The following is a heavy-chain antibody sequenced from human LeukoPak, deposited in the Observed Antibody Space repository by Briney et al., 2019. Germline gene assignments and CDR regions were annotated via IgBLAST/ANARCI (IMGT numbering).Heavy chain of an antibody. V-gene: IGHV1-18*01. J-gene: IGHJ6*03. Sequence: GASVKVSCKASGYTFTSYGISWVRQAPGQGLEWMGWISAYNGNTNYAQKLQGRVTMTTDTSTSTAYMELRSLRSDDTAVYYCARDSSSWINYYYYYMDVWGKGTTVTVSS. CDR3: ARDSSSWINYYYYYMDV. CDR2: ISAYNGNT. CDR1: GYTFTSYG. D-gene: IGHD6-13*01.